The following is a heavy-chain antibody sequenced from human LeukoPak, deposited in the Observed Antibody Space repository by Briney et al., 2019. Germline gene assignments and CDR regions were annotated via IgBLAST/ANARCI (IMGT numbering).Heavy chain of an antibody. V-gene: IGHV3-33*08. D-gene: IGHD4-17*01. CDR1: GFTFRSYA. Sequence: GGSLRLSCAASGFTFRSYAMSWVRQAPGKGLEWVAVIWYDGSNKYYADFVKGRFTISRDNSKNTLYLQMNSLRAEDTAVYYCARDRYGDHDYYYGMDVWGQGTTVTVSS. CDR2: IWYDGSNK. CDR3: ARDRYGDHDYYYGMDV. J-gene: IGHJ6*02.